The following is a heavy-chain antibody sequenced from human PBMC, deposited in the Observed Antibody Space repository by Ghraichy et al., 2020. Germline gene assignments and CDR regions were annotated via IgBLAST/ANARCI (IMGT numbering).Heavy chain of an antibody. J-gene: IGHJ4*02. D-gene: IGHD7-27*01. Sequence: GGSLRLSCVVSGFSISNSWMTWVRQAPGRGLECVADMSPDGRVTLYVDSVKGRFTVSRDNAKNSLFLLMNSLRVEDTAVYYCGRDPAWGAIDYWGQGTLVTVSS. CDR1: GFSISNSW. CDR3: GRDPAWGAIDY. CDR2: MSPDGRVT. V-gene: IGHV3-7*03.